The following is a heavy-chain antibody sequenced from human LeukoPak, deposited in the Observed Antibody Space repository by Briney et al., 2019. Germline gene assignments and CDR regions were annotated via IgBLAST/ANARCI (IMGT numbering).Heavy chain of an antibody. D-gene: IGHD4-17*01. CDR2: ISRNSGGYT. CDR1: GFTFSIYD. J-gene: IGHJ4*02. V-gene: IGHV3-23*01. CDR3: SKKGQNEDYGKPD. Sequence: PGGSLRLSCEASGFTFSIYDMYWVRQAPGKGLECVASISRNSGGYTLYAASVKGRFTISRDNSRSTLYLQMNSLRAEDTAVYYCSKKGQNEDYGKPDWGQGTLVTVSS.